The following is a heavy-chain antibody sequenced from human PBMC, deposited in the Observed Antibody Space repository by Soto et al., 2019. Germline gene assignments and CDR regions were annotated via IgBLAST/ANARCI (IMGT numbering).Heavy chain of an antibody. D-gene: IGHD3-22*01. CDR3: AASRGFDSSGYSGYYYGMDV. Sequence: EVQLVESGGGLVQPGRSLRLSCAASGFTFDDYAMHWVRQRPGRGLECVSGITWNSDEIGYPDSVKGRFRISRDNAKKYLYLQMNSLRPDDTALYYCAASRGFDSSGYSGYYYGMDVWGQGTTVTVSS. V-gene: IGHV3-9*01. J-gene: IGHJ6*02. CDR2: ITWNSDEI. CDR1: GFTFDDYA.